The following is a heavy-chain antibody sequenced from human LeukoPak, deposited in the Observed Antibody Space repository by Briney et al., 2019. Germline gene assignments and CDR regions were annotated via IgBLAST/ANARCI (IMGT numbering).Heavy chain of an antibody. Sequence: GGSLRLSCSASGFSFSDYDMNWFRQAPGKGLEWISSISGRSSRVYYGDSVKGRFSISRDNAMNSVFLQMNSLGVEDTALYFCGRAFPPLRTASAGDLWGQGTLVTVSS. CDR2: ISGRSSRV. V-gene: IGHV3-21*01. CDR1: GFSFSDYD. J-gene: IGHJ4*02. D-gene: IGHD3-16*01. CDR3: GRAFPPLRTASAGDL.